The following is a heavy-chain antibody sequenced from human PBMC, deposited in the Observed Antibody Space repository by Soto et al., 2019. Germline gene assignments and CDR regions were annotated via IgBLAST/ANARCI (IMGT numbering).Heavy chain of an antibody. J-gene: IGHJ6*02. Sequence: GALRVSGAASGFTFSDYYMSWIRQAPGKGLEWVSYISSSGSTIYYADSVKGRFTISRDNAKNSLYLQMNSLRAEDTAVYYCERGDSSGYYRYYYYYGMDVWGQGTKVTVSS. CDR3: ERGDSSGYYRYYYYYGMDV. V-gene: IGHV3-11*01. D-gene: IGHD3-22*01. CDR2: ISSSGSTI. CDR1: GFTFSDYY.